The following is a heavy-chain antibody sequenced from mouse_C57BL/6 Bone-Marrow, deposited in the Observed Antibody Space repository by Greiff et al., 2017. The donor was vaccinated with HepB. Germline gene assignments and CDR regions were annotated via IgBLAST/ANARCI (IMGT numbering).Heavy chain of an antibody. D-gene: IGHD2-2*01. CDR2: IISDGGST. CDR3: ASLLWLRQGY. J-gene: IGHJ2*01. CDR1: EYEFPSHD. V-gene: IGHV5-2*01. Sequence: EVKLMESGGGLVQPGESLKLSCESNEYEFPSHDMSWVRKNPEKRLELVAAIISDGGSTYYPDTMERRFIISRDNTKKTLYMQMSRLRSEDTALYYCASLLWLRQGYWGQGTTLTVSS.